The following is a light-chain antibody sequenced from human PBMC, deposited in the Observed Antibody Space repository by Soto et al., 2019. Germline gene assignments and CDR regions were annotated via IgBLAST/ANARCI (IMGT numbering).Light chain of an antibody. J-gene: IGKJ5*01. CDR2: WAS. Sequence: DIVMTQSPDSLAVSLGERATINCKSSQSLLSRADNNNYLAWFQKKPGQPPKLIIYWASTRESGVPDRFSGSGSGIDFTLTISSLQAEDVAVYYCQQYYGSPITFGQGTRLEIK. V-gene: IGKV4-1*01. CDR3: QQYYGSPIT. CDR1: QSLLSRADNNNY.